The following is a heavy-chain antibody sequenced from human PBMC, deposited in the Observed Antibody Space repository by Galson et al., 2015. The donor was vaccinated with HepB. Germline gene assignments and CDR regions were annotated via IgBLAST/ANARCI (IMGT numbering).Heavy chain of an antibody. J-gene: IGHJ4*02. D-gene: IGHD2-21*02. V-gene: IGHV3-72*01. CDR2: ILNKDNKYRT. Sequence: SLRLSCAASGFTFSDRYMGWVRQTPGKGLEWVGRILNKDNKYRTEYAASVKGRFTIPRDDSKNTLYLQMNRVNTEDTAVYYCVRIDYMSDLKGAYWGQGTLVTVSS. CDR3: VRIDYMSDLKGAY. CDR1: GFTFSDRY.